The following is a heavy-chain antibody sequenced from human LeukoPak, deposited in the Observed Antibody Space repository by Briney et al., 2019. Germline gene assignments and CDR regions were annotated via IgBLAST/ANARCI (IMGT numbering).Heavy chain of an antibody. V-gene: IGHV1-69*13. Sequence: SVKVSCTASGGTFSSYAISWVRQAPRQGREWMGGIIPIFGTANYAQKFQGRVTITADESTSTAYMELSSLRSEDTAVYYCATYGSGSYYNTSFDYWGQGTLVTVSS. CDR3: ATYGSGSYYNTSFDY. J-gene: IGHJ4*02. CDR2: IIPIFGTA. CDR1: GGTFSSYA. D-gene: IGHD3-10*01.